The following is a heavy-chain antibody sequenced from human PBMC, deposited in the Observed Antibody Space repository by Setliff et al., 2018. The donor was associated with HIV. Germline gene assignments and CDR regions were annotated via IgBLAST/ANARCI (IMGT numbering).Heavy chain of an antibody. CDR1: GYTFTTYA. CDR2: INMYTANP. D-gene: IGHD3-16*02. J-gene: IGHJ4*02. Sequence: ASVKVSCKASGYTFTTYAINWVRQAPGQGLEWMGWINMYTANPSYAQGSTGRFVFSLDTSVGTAYLQISSLEAEDTALYYCARDRYGASFDSWGRGTLVTVSS. CDR3: ARDRYGASFDS. V-gene: IGHV7-4-1*02.